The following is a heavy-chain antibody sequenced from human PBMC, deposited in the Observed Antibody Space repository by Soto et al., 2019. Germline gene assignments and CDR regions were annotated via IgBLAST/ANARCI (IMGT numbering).Heavy chain of an antibody. CDR2: ISYDGSNK. V-gene: IGHV3-30*03. CDR1: GFTFSSYG. J-gene: IGHJ4*02. CDR3: ATHRGTFGVDY. D-gene: IGHD2-8*01. Sequence: QVQLVESGGGVVQPGRSLRLSCAASGFTFSSYGMHWVRQAPGKGLEWVAVISYDGSNKYYADSVKGRFTISRDNSKNTLYLQMNSLRAEDTAVYYCATHRGTFGVDYWGQGTLVTVSS.